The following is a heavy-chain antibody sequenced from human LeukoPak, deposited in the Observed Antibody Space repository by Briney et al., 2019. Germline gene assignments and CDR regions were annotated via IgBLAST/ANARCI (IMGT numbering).Heavy chain of an antibody. Sequence: GGSLRLSCAVSGFTVSNDYMSWVRQAPGKGLEWVSVIYSGGSTYYTDSVKGRFTISRDTSKNTLYLQMNSLRAEDTAVYYCAAQGVFSHGGYWGQGTLVTVSS. V-gene: IGHV3-53*01. D-gene: IGHD3-16*01. CDR1: GFTVSNDY. CDR2: IYSGGST. J-gene: IGHJ4*02. CDR3: AAQGVFSHGGY.